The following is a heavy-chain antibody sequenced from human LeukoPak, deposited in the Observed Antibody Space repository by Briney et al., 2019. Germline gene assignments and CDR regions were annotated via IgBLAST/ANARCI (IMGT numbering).Heavy chain of an antibody. J-gene: IGHJ4*02. CDR3: AREGRAVAGTFYFDY. Sequence: SQTLSLTCTVSGGPISSGNYYWSWIRQPPGTGLEWIGYISHRGSTNYNPSLKTRVTMSVDTSKNQFSLKLSSVTGADTAVYFCAREGRAVAGTFYFDYWGQGALVTVSS. D-gene: IGHD6-19*01. CDR1: GGPISSGNYY. CDR2: ISHRGST. V-gene: IGHV4-30-4*08.